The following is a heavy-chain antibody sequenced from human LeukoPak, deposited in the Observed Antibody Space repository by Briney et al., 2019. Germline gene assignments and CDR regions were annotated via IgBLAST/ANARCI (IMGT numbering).Heavy chain of an antibody. Sequence: GGSLRLSCAASGFTFSSYAVSWVRHAPGKGLEGVSAITGSGGYTDNADSVKGRFTISRDNSKNTLYLQMNSLRAEDTAVYYCAKVGVAGGYYWLDPWGQGTLVTVSS. CDR2: ITGSGGYT. V-gene: IGHV3-23*01. J-gene: IGHJ5*02. D-gene: IGHD6-19*01. CDR1: GFTFSSYA. CDR3: AKVGVAGGYYWLDP.